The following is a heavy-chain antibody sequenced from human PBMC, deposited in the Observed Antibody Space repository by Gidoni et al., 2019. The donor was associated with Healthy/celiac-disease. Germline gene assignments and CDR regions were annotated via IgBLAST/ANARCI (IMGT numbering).Heavy chain of an antibody. CDR3: ARWGNTGYSSGWYTFDY. J-gene: IGHJ4*02. V-gene: IGHV4-34*01. CDR2: INHSGST. Sequence: QVQLQQWGAGLLKPSETLSLTCAVYGGSFSGYYWSWIRQPPGKGLEWIGEINHSGSTNYNPSLKSRVTISVDTSKNQFSLKLSSVTAADTAVYYCARWGNTGYSSGWYTFDYWGQGTLVTVSS. D-gene: IGHD6-19*01. CDR1: GGSFSGYY.